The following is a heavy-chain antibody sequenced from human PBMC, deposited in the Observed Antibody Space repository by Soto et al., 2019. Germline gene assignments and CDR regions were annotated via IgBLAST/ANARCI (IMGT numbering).Heavy chain of an antibody. J-gene: IGHJ4*02. V-gene: IGHV4-30-4*01. CDR2: IDYSGST. CDR3: ARSVSGGYDWGY. CDR1: GGSISSGYYY. Sequence: QLHLQESGPGLVKPSQTLSLTCTVSGGSISSGYYYWSWIRQPPGKGLEWIGYIDYSGSTYYNPSLKSRVTITVDTSKNQFSLKLSSVNAADTAVYYCARSVSGGYDWGYWGQGTLVTVSS. D-gene: IGHD5-12*01.